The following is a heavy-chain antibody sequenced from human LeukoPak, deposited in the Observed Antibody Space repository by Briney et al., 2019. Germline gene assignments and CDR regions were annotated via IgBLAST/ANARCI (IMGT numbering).Heavy chain of an antibody. CDR2: IYTSGST. V-gene: IGHV4-4*09. CDR1: GGSISSYY. D-gene: IGHD6-13*01. Sequence: PSETLSLTCTASGGSISSYYWSWIRQPPGKGLEWIGYIYTSGSTNYNPSLKSGVTISVDTSKNQFSLKLSSVTAADTAVYYCARLLRIAARKNLYYYYYMDVWGKGTTVTVSS. J-gene: IGHJ6*03. CDR3: ARLLRIAARKNLYYYYYMDV.